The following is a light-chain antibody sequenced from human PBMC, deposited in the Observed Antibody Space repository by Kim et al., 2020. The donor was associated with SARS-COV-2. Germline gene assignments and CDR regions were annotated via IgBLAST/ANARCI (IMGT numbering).Light chain of an antibody. V-gene: IGLV2-8*01. CDR1: GSDVGGYSC. CDR3: SSYAGSNNLV. J-gene: IGLJ2*01. Sequence: QSATVACTGTGSDVGGYSCVPWYQQRPGKAPKLMLYEVSQRPSGVPDRFSGSKSGYTASMTVSGLQAEDEADYYCSSYAGSNNLVFGGGTQLTVL. CDR2: EVS.